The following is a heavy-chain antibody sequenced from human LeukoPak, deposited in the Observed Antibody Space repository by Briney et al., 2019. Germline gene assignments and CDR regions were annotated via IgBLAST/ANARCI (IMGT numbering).Heavy chain of an antibody. CDR1: GYSFTDYW. V-gene: IGHV5-51*01. Sequence: GESLKISCKGSGYSFTDYWIGWVRQMPGKGLEWLGIIYPGDSDTRYSPSFQGQVTVSADRSISTAYLQWSSLKASDTAMYYCARHRGSGHYDYWGQGTLVTVSS. D-gene: IGHD3-22*01. CDR2: IYPGDSDT. CDR3: ARHRGSGHYDY. J-gene: IGHJ4*02.